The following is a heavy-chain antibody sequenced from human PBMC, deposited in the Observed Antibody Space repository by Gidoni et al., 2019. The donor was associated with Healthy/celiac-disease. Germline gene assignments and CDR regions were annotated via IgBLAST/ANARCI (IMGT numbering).Heavy chain of an antibody. CDR3: ARADTRWIQLWLTIFDY. CDR2: INHSGST. V-gene: IGHV4-34*01. D-gene: IGHD5-18*01. J-gene: IGHJ4*02. Sequence: PGNGLEWIGEINHSGSTNYNPSLKSRVTISVDTSKNQFSLKLSSVTAADTAVYYCARADTRWIQLWLTIFDYWGQGTLVTVSS.